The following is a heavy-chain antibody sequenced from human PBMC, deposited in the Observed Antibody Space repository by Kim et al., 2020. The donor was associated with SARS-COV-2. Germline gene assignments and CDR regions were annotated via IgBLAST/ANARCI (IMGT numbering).Heavy chain of an antibody. CDR1: EFTFSSYW. CDR3: AGFYGWLMVV. D-gene: IGHD3-10*01. J-gene: IGHJ6*03. CDR2: IKQDGSAK. Sequence: GGSLRLSCAASEFTFSSYWMSWVRQAPGKGLEWVANIKQDGSAKLYVDSVKGRFTISRDNAKNSLYLQMSSLRAEDTAVYYCAGFYGWLMVVWGKGPTVT. V-gene: IGHV3-7*01.